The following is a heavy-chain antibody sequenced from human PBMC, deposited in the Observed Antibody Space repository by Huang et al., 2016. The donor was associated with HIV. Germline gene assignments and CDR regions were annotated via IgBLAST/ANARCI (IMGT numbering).Heavy chain of an antibody. J-gene: IGHJ6*02. CDR3: ARQWTILEWLLGLDV. CDR1: GGSFTGHY. V-gene: IGHV4-34*02. Sequence: QMQLQQRGAGLLKPSETLSLTCGVSGGSFTGHYLTWIRQAPGKGLEGIGEVNDSGATNYNPSLKGRVTISLDKSNRELSLNLRSVTAADTAVYYCARQWTILEWLLGLDVWGQGTTVIVSS. D-gene: IGHD3-3*01. CDR2: VNDSGAT.